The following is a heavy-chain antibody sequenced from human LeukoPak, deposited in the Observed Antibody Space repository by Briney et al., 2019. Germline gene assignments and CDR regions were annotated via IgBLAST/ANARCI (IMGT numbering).Heavy chain of an antibody. CDR2: MNPNSGNT. V-gene: IGHV1-8*03. J-gene: IGHJ4*01. CDR1: GYTFTSYD. D-gene: IGHD3-10*01. Sequence: ASVKVSCKASGYTFTSYDINWVRQATGQGLEWMGWMNPNSGNTGYAQKFQGRVTITRNTSISTAYMELSSLRSEDTAVYYCARGITYYGSGSYPLWGHGTLVTVSS. CDR3: ARGITYYGSGSYPL.